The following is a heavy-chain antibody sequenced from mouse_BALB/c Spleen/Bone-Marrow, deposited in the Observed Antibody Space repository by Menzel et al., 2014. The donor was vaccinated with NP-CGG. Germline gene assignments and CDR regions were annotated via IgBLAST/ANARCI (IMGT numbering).Heavy chain of an antibody. V-gene: IGHV1-80*01. CDR3: HYFGSDYYVMDY. CDR2: IYPGDGDT. Sequence: QVQLKQSGAEMVRPGSSVKISCKASGYAFSNNWMNWVKQRPGQGLEWIGQIYPGDGDTNYNGKFKGKATLTADKSSSIAYMQLSSLTSEDSAVYFCHYFGSDYYVMDYWGQGTSVTLSS. J-gene: IGHJ4*01. D-gene: IGHD1-1*01. CDR1: GYAFSNNW.